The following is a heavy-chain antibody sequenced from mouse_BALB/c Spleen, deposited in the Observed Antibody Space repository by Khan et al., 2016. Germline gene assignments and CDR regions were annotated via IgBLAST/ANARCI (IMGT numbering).Heavy chain of an antibody. Sequence: QIQLVQSRPELKKPGETVKISCKASGYTFTNYGMNWVKQAPGKGLKWMGWINTYTGEPTYADDFKGRFAFSLETSASTAYLQINNLKNEDMATYFCARRRGYLSAMDYWGQGTSVTVSS. CDR2: INTYTGEP. CDR1: GYTFTNYG. V-gene: IGHV9-1*02. CDR3: ARRRGYLSAMDY. D-gene: IGHD2-3*01. J-gene: IGHJ4*01.